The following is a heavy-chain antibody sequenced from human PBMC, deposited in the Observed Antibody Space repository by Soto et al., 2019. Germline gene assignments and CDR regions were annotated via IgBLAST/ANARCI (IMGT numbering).Heavy chain of an antibody. V-gene: IGHV1-18*04. J-gene: IGHJ4*02. CDR1: GYTFTNYG. Sequence: QVQLVQSGAEVTKPGASVKVSCKASGYTFTNYGISWVRQAPGQGLEWMGWISGYNGNTNYAQKLQGRVTLTTETSTNTAYMEVRSLRSDDTAVYYCARDRDSGSFRGLFDYWGQGTLVTVSS. D-gene: IGHD1-26*01. CDR2: ISGYNGNT. CDR3: ARDRDSGSFRGLFDY.